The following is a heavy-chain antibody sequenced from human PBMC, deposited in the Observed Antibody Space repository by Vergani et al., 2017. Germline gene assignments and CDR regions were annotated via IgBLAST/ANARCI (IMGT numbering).Heavy chain of an antibody. Sequence: VQLVESGGGVVQPGRSLRLSCEASGITFWKFGMHWVRQGPGKGLEWVSGISWNSGAVDYADSVRGRFTISRDNSKNTLHLQMNSLRADDTAVYYCTKGSRGYTGYFFDYWGQGTLATVSS. CDR2: ISWNSGAV. CDR1: GITFWKFG. J-gene: IGHJ4*02. D-gene: IGHD5-12*01. V-gene: IGHV3-9*01. CDR3: TKGSRGYTGYFFDY.